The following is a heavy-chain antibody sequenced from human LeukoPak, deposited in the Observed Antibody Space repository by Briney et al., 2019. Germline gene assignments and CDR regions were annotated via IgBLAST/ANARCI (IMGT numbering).Heavy chain of an antibody. D-gene: IGHD4-17*01. CDR3: ARALYGDLKVFVY. CDR2: IWYDGSNK. J-gene: IGHJ4*02. V-gene: IGHV3-33*01. Sequence: PGGSLRLSCAASGFTFSSYGMHWVRQAPGKGLDWVAVIWYDGSNKYYADSVKGRFTISRDNSKNTLYLQMNSLRAEDTAVYYCARALYGDLKVFVYWGQGTLVTVSS. CDR1: GFTFSSYG.